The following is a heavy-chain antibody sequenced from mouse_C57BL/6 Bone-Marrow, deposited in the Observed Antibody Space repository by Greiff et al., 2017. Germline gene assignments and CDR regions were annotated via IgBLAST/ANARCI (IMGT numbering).Heavy chain of an antibody. D-gene: IGHD1-1*01. J-gene: IGHJ3*01. CDR2: INPYNGGT. Sequence: EVQRVESGPVLVKPGASVKMSCKASGYTFTDYYMNWVKQSHGKSLEWIGVINPYNGGTSYNQKFKGKATLTVDKSSSTAYMELNSLTSEDSAVYYCARGGSSGFAYWGQGTLVTVSA. CDR1: GYTFTDYY. CDR3: ARGGSSGFAY. V-gene: IGHV1-19*01.